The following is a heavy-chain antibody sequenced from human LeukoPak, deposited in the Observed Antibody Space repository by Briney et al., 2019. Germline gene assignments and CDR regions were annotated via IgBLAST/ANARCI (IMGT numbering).Heavy chain of an antibody. Sequence: HPGGSLRLCCAASGFTFSSYSMNWVRQAPGKGLEWVSYVSSDSSIIYYADSVKGRLTISRDNAKNSLYLQMNSLRDEDTALYYCARDVAYAFDIWGQGTMVTVSS. J-gene: IGHJ3*02. CDR3: ARDVAYAFDI. V-gene: IGHV3-48*02. CDR2: VSSDSSII. CDR1: GFTFSSYS.